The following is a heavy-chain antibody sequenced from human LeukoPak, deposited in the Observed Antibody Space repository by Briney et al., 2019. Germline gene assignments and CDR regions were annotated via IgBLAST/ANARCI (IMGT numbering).Heavy chain of an antibody. CDR2: FDPEKRET. V-gene: IGHV1-24*01. CDR1: GYTFSGYY. D-gene: IGHD3-3*01. J-gene: IGHJ4*02. Sequence: GASVKVSCRASGYTFSGYYIHWVRQAPGKGLEWMGGFDPEKRETVFAQELQGRVTMTEDTSTDTAYMELISLRSDDTAVYYCATHPREYDFWSESTYYFDYWGQGTLVTVSS. CDR3: ATHPREYDFWSESTYYFDY.